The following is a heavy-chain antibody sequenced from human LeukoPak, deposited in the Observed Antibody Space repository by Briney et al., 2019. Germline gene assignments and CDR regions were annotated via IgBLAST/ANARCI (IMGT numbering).Heavy chain of an antibody. D-gene: IGHD3-10*01. CDR1: GGSISNNIYY. Sequence: SETLSLTCTVSGGSISNNIYYWAWIRQPPGKGLEWIGSIYFNGGSTYYNPSLKTRATISIDTSKNQFSLKLSSVTAADTAVYYCARGRVTMVRGVTKPYNWFDPWGQGTLVTVSS. J-gene: IGHJ5*02. V-gene: IGHV4-39*01. CDR3: ARGRVTMVRGVTKPYNWFDP. CDR2: IYFNGGST.